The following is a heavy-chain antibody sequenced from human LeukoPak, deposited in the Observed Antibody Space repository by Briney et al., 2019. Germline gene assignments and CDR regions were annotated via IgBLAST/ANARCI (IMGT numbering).Heavy chain of an antibody. J-gene: IGHJ2*01. CDR3: ARDIGWYFDL. D-gene: IGHD1-26*01. CDR2: IYYSGST. CDR1: GGSISSYY. Sequence: SETLSLTCTVSGGSISSYYWSWIRQPPGKGLEWIGYIYYSGSTNYNPSLKSRVTISVDTSKNQFSLKLSSVTAADTAVYYCARDIGWYFDLWGRGTLVTVSP. V-gene: IGHV4-59*01.